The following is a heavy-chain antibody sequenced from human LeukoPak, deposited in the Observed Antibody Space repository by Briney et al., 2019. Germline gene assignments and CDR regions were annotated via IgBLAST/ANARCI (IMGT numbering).Heavy chain of an antibody. Sequence: PSETLSLTCIVSGGSISSYYWSWIRRPAGKGLEWIGRIYTSGSTNYNPSLKSRVTMSVDTSKNQFSLKLSSVTAADTAVYYCARDDYGDYDNWFDPWGQGTLVTVSS. CDR1: GGSISSYY. CDR3: ARDDYGDYDNWFDP. D-gene: IGHD4-17*01. J-gene: IGHJ5*02. V-gene: IGHV4-4*07. CDR2: IYTSGST.